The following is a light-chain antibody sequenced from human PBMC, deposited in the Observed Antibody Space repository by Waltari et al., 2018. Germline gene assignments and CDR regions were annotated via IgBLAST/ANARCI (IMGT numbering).Light chain of an antibody. CDR3: CSYTSIGPVL. CDR2: EVT. Sequence: QSALTQPASVSGSPGQSIAIPCIGTSSDVGANNFLPWYQQHPGRAPKLMIHEVTKRPSGGSTGFSGSKSGNTASLTISGLQAEDEADYYCCSYTSIGPVLIGGGTKVTVL. J-gene: IGLJ2*01. CDR1: SSDVGANNF. V-gene: IGLV2-23*02.